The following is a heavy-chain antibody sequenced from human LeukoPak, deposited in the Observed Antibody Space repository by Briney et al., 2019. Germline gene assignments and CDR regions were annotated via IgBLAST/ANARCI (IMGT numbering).Heavy chain of an antibody. CDR3: ARGQRPQYTSTWGNWFDP. CDR1: GFPFSSYE. V-gene: IGHV3-48*03. D-gene: IGHD2-2*01. CDR2: ISSSGNKI. J-gene: IGHJ5*02. Sequence: GGSLRLSCAASGFPFSSYEMNWVRQAPGKRLQWVSYISSSGNKIYYAASVKGRFTISRDNAKNSLYLQIDSLRAEDTAVYYCARGQRPQYTSTWGNWFDPWGKGTQVTVSS.